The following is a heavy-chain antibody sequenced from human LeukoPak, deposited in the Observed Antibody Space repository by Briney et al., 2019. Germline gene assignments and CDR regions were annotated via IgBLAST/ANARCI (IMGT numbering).Heavy chain of an antibody. V-gene: IGHV3-23*01. D-gene: IGHD2-15*01. CDR2: ISGSGGST. CDR1: GFTFSSYG. J-gene: IGHJ4*02. CDR3: AREGVAFDY. Sequence: GGSLRLSCAASGFTFSSYGMSWVRQAPGKGLEWVSAISGSGGSTYYADSVKGRFTISRDNSKNTLYLQMNSLRSDDTAVYYCAREGVAFDYWGQGTLVTVSS.